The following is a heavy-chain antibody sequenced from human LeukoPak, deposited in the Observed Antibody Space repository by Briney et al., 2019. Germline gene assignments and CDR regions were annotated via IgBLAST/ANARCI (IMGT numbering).Heavy chain of an antibody. CDR1: GYTFTSYH. J-gene: IGHJ6*02. Sequence: GASVKVSCKASGYTFTSYHMHWVRQAPGQGLEWMGIINPSGGSTSYAQKFQGRVTMTRDTSTSTVYMELSSLRSEDTAVYYCASGSSGEGYYYYGMDVWGQGTTVTVSS. CDR2: INPSGGST. V-gene: IGHV1-46*01. CDR3: ASGSSGEGYYYYGMDV. D-gene: IGHD2-15*01.